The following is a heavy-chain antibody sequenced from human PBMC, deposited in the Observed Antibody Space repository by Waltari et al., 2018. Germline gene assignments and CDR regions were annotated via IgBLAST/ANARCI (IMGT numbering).Heavy chain of an antibody. Sequence: EVQLVESGGGLVRPGGSLRLSCVASGFSFRRYKMYCVRQAPGKGLEWVSSITTSSTYMCYVDSLKGRFTISRDDAKNSLFLQMNSLRAEDTAVYYCARDLIEPAAIGNYYYGMDVWGQGTTVTVSS. CDR3: ARDLIEPAAIGNYYYGMDV. CDR1: GFSFRRYK. CDR2: ITTSSTYM. J-gene: IGHJ6*02. D-gene: IGHD2-2*01. V-gene: IGHV3-21*01.